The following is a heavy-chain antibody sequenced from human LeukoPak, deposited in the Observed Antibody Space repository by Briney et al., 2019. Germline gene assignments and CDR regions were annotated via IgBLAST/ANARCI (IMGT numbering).Heavy chain of an antibody. CDR2: INRDGSEK. CDR1: GFTFSSYW. D-gene: IGHD1-1*01. V-gene: IGHV3-7*01. CDR3: ARGKTTSGMSAGY. J-gene: IGHJ4*02. Sequence: SGGSLRLSCAASGFTFSSYWMSWVRQAPGKGLEWVVNINRDGSEKYYVDSVKGRFTISRDNAKNSLSLQMNSLRAEDTAVYYCARGKTTSGMSAGYWGQGTLVTVSP.